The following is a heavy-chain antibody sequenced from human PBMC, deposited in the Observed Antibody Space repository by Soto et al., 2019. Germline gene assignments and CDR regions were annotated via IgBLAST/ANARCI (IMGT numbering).Heavy chain of an antibody. CDR1: VFTFSSYA. J-gene: IGHJ4*02. D-gene: IGHD3-3*02. CDR2: ISGSGGST. Sequence: GSLRLSWASYVFTFSSYAMSWVRQAPGKGLEWVSAISGSGGSTYYADSVKGRFTISRDNSKNTLYLQMNSLRAEDTAVYYCAKDPRHFYVRRMGGFDYWGQGTLVPVPS. CDR3: AKDPRHFYVRRMGGFDY. V-gene: IGHV3-23*01.